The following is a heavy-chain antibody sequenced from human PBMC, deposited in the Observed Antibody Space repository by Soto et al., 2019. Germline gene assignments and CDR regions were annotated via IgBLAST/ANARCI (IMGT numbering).Heavy chain of an antibody. J-gene: IGHJ4*02. CDR2: ISSSSSYI. CDR3: ARDSIVAPIDC. Sequence: GGSLRLSCAASGFTFSSYSMNWVRQAPGKGLEWVSSISSSSSYIYYADSVKGRFTISRDNAKNSLYLQMNSLRAEDTAVYYCARDSIVAPIDCWGQGTLVTVSS. V-gene: IGHV3-21*01. CDR1: GFTFSSYS. D-gene: IGHD5-12*01.